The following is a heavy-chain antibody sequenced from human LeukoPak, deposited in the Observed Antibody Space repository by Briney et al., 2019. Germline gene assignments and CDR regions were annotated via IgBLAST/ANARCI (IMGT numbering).Heavy chain of an antibody. CDR1: GASVRSHY. Sequence: SETLSLTCTVSGASVRSHYCNWVRQSPEKGLEWIGYVYYSGGTNYNPSLKSRVTISVDTSKNQFSLKLSSVTAADTAVYYCARGRGLGYCSSTSCYYSNWFDPWGQGTLVTVSS. J-gene: IGHJ5*02. CDR3: ARGRGLGYCSSTSCYYSNWFDP. V-gene: IGHV4-59*02. D-gene: IGHD2-2*01. CDR2: VYYSGGT.